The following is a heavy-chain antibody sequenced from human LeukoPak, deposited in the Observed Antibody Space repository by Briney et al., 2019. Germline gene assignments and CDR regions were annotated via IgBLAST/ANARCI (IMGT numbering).Heavy chain of an antibody. CDR2: IYHSGST. V-gene: IGHV4-30-2*01. J-gene: IGHJ5*02. CDR1: GGSISSGGYS. CDR3: AKSASRDYGGNSYWFDP. D-gene: IGHD4-23*01. Sequence: SETLSLTCAVSGGSISSGGYSWSWIRQPPGKGLEWIGYIYHSGSTYYNPPLKSRVTISVDRSKNQFSLKLSSVTAADTAVYYCAKSASRDYGGNSYWFDPWGQGTLVTVSS.